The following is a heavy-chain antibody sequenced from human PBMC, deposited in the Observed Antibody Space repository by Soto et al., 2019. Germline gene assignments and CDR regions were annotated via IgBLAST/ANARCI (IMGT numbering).Heavy chain of an antibody. D-gene: IGHD2-2*02. V-gene: IGHV3-23*01. J-gene: IGHJ4*02. CDR1: GFTFSIYA. Sequence: EVQLLESGGGLVQPGGSLRLSCAASGFTFSIYAMSWVRKAPGKGLEWVSGLFGSGGGISYADSVKGRFTISRDNSNNAQYLQAHSLRVDDTAVYYCVIYRQPDGRCHLDNGCPGTLVTV. CDR2: LFGSGGGI. CDR3: VIYRQPDGRCHLDN.